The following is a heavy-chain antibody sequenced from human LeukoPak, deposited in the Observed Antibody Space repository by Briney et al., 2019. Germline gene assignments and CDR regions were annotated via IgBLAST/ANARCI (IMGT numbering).Heavy chain of an antibody. CDR1: SGSISSYY. D-gene: IGHD6-13*01. CDR3: VSQSSGSSVTS. Sequence: SETLSLTCTVSSGSISSYYWSWIRQPPEKGLEWIGYIVNSGSTTYNPSLKSRVTISIDTSKKQFSLKLSSVTAADTAVYFCVSQSSGSSVTSWGQGTLVTVSS. J-gene: IGHJ5*02. V-gene: IGHV4-59*01. CDR2: IVNSGST.